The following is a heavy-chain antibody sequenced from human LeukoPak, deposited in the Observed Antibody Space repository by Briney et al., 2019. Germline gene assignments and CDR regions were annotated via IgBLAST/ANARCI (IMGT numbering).Heavy chain of an antibody. J-gene: IGHJ6*02. D-gene: IGHD2-2*01. CDR2: IYYSGST. Sequence: SETLSLTCTVSGGSVSSGSYYWSWIRQPPGKGLEWIGYIYYSGSTNYNPSLKSRVTISVDTSKNQFSLKLSSVTAADTAVYYCARDTGCSSTSCGYYYGMDVWGQGTTVTVSS. V-gene: IGHV4-61*01. CDR1: GGSVSSGSYY. CDR3: ARDTGCSSTSCGYYYGMDV.